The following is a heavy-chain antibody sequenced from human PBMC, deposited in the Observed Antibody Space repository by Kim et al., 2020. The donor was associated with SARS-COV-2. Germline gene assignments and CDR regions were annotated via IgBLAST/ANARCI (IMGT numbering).Heavy chain of an antibody. J-gene: IGHJ4*02. CDR1: GGSFSGYH. CDR2: INHRGST. V-gene: IGHV4-34*01. Sequence: SETLSLMCAVYGGSFSGYHWSWIRQPPGKGLEWIGEINHRGSTNNNPSLQSRVTISVDTSKNQISLKLRSVTAADTAIYYCARGNGISGSQGLLEYWGLGTLVTVSS. D-gene: IGHD1-20*01. CDR3: ARGNGISGSQGLLEY.